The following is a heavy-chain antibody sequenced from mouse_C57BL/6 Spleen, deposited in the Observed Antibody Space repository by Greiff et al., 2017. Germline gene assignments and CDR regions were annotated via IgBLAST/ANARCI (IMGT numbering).Heavy chain of an antibody. V-gene: IGHV14-4*01. CDR3: TTGNYDY. CDR1: GFNIKDDY. J-gene: IGHJ2*01. D-gene: IGHD2-1*01. Sequence: EVQLQQSGAELVRPGASVKLSCTASGFNIKDDYMHWVKQRPEQGLEWIGWIDPENGDTEYASKFQGKATITADTASNTAYLQLSSLTSEDTAVYYSTTGNYDYWGQGTTLTVSS. CDR2: IDPENGDT.